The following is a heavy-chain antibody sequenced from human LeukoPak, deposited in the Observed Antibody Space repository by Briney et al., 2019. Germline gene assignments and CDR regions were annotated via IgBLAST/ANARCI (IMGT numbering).Heavy chain of an antibody. CDR3: ARGGYHYALDY. Sequence: GVPLRLSCAASGFTFSSYAMHWVPQAPGKGLEWVAVISYDGSNKYYADSVKGRFTISRDNSMNTLYLQMNSLRAEDTAVYYCARGGYHYALDYWGQGTLV. CDR2: ISYDGSNK. V-gene: IGHV3-30-3*01. J-gene: IGHJ4*02. D-gene: IGHD5-18*01. CDR1: GFTFSSYA.